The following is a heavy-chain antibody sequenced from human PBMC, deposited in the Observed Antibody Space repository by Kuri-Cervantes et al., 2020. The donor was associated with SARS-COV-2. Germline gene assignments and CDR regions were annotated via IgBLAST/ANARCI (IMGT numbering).Heavy chain of an antibody. CDR2: LDTSGTT. Sequence: SETLSLTCTVSGYSISSGYYWGWIRQPPGKGLEWIGHLDTSGTTTYNPSLKSRVTISVDTSKNQFSLKLSSVTAADTAVWIRTDYWGQGTLVTVSS. J-gene: IGHJ4*02. V-gene: IGHV4-38-2*02. CDR3: TDY. CDR1: GYSISSGYY.